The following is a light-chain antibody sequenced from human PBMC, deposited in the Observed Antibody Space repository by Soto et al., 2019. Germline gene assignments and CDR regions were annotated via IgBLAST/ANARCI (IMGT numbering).Light chain of an antibody. V-gene: IGLV1-47*01. CDR1: SSNIGRNY. CDR2: RNN. J-gene: IGLJ3*02. CDR3: VAWDDSLNSWV. Sequence: QSVLTQPPSASGTPEQRVTISCSGSSSNIGRNYVYWCQQFPGTAPKVLIYRNNQRPSGVPDRFSGSKSGTSASLAVGGLRSEDEADYYCVAWDDSLNSWVFGGGTKLTVL.